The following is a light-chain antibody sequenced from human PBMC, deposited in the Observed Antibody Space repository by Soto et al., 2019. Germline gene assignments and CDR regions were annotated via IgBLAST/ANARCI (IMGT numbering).Light chain of an antibody. CDR2: AVS. CDR3: SSYTSSSTLGV. CDR1: SSDVGYYDY. V-gene: IGLV2-14*01. Sequence: QSVLPQPASGSGSPGQSITISCTGTSSDVGYYDYVSWYQQHPGKAPKLMIYAVSSRPSGVSNRFSGSKSGNTASLTISGLQAEDEADYYCSSYTSSSTLGVFGTGTKVTVL. J-gene: IGLJ1*01.